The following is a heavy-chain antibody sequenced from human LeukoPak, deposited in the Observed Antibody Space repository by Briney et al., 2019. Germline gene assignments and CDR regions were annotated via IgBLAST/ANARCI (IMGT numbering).Heavy chain of an antibody. J-gene: IGHJ4*02. Sequence: ASVKVSCKASGYTFTGYYMHWVRQAPGQGLEWVGWINPNSGGTNYAQKFQGRVTMTRDTSISTAYMELSRLRSDDTAVYYCARYSSSRYLGGTNDYWGQGTLVTVSS. CDR3: ARYSSSRYLGGTNDY. CDR2: INPNSGGT. D-gene: IGHD6-13*01. CDR1: GYTFTGYY. V-gene: IGHV1-2*02.